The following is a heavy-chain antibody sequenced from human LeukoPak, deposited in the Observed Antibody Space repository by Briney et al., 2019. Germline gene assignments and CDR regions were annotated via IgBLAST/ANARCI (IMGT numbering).Heavy chain of an antibody. CDR2: INHSGST. Sequence: SETLSLTCTVSGGSTSSGSYYWGWIRQPPGKGLEWIGEINHSGSTNYNPSLKSRVTISVDTSKNQFSLKLSSVTAADTAVYYCARGRIAAADENWFDPWGQGTLVTVSS. D-gene: IGHD6-13*01. CDR3: ARGRIAAADENWFDP. J-gene: IGHJ5*02. V-gene: IGHV4-39*07. CDR1: GGSTSSGSYY.